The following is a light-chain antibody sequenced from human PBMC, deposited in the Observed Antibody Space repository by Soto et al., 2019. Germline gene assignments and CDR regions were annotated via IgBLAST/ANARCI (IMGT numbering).Light chain of an antibody. CDR2: GAS. V-gene: IGKV3-20*01. Sequence: EIVLTQSPATLSVSPGERVTLSCRASQSISTNLAWYQQKPGQAPRLLIYGASSRATGIPDRFSGSGSGTDFSLTISRLEPEDFAVYHCQQYGSSPWTFGQGTKVDIK. J-gene: IGKJ1*01. CDR1: QSISTN. CDR3: QQYGSSPWT.